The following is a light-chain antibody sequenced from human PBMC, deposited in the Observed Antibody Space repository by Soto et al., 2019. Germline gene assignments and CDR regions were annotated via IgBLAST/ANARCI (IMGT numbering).Light chain of an antibody. Sequence: QSVLTQPPSISGAPGQRGTITCTGSDSNIGASYDVNWYQHLPGAAPNHLIYETDNRPSGVPDRCSASRSGASASLAIDKLQTGDEGDYYCQSYGSGLSVVFGGGTKLTVL. CDR2: ETD. J-gene: IGLJ2*01. CDR3: QSYGSGLSVV. CDR1: DSNIGASYD. V-gene: IGLV1-40*01.